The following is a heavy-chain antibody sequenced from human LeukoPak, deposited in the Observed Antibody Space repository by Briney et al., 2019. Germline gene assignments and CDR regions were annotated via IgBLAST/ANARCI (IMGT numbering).Heavy chain of an antibody. CDR2: MNPNNGNT. CDR1: GYTFTSYD. V-gene: IGHV1-18*01. J-gene: IGHJ4*02. CDR3: ARDSRVVPAAMEFDY. Sequence: GASXKVSCKDSGYTFTSYDINWVGQATGQGLEWMGWMNPNNGNTNYAQKLQGRVTMTTDTSTSTAYVELRILRSDDTAVYYCARDSRVVPAAMEFDYWGQGTLVTVSS. D-gene: IGHD2-2*01.